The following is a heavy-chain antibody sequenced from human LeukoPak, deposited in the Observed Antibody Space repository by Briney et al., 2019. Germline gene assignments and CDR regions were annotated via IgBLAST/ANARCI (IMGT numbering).Heavy chain of an antibody. CDR1: GFTFSSYA. V-gene: IGHV3-23*01. CDR3: AKLNHYDLWSGYYYGMDV. D-gene: IGHD3-3*01. CDR2: ISGSGGNT. Sequence: GGSLRLSCAASGFTFSSYAMTWVRQAPGKGLEWVSAISGSGGNTYYTDSVKGRFTISRDNSKNTLYLQMNSLRAEDTAVYYCAKLNHYDLWSGYYYGMDVWGQGTTVTVSS. J-gene: IGHJ6*02.